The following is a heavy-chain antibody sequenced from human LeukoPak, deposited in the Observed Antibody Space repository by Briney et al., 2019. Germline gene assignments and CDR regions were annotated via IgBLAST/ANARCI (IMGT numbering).Heavy chain of an antibody. V-gene: IGHV1-69*06. Sequence: ASVKVSCKASGGTFSSYAISWVRQAPGQGLEWMGGIIPIFGTANYAQKFQGRVTITADKSTSTAYMELSSLRSEDTAVYYCARISEVVPAANHYYYSMDVWGKGTTVTVSS. CDR3: ARISEVVPAANHYYYSMDV. CDR1: GGTFSSYA. D-gene: IGHD2-2*01. J-gene: IGHJ6*03. CDR2: IIPIFGTA.